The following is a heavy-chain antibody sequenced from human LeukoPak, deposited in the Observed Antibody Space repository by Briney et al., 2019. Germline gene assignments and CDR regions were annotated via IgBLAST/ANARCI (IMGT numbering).Heavy chain of an antibody. V-gene: IGHV4-34*01. J-gene: IGHJ4*02. CDR2: INQSGVI. D-gene: IGHD3-10*01. CDR3: ARGGRFGEPYSRY. CDR1: GGSFSGYY. Sequence: SETLSLTCAVYGGSFSGYYWTWIRQTPGKGLEWIGEINQSGVINYNPSLKSRVTISVDTSKSQFSLKVHSVTAADTAIYYCARGGRFGEPYSRYWGQGTLVTVSS.